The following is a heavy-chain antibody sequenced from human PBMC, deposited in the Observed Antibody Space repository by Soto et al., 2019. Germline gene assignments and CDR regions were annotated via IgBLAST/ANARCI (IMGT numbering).Heavy chain of an antibody. V-gene: IGHV3-7*03. CDR1: GFTFSNYW. Sequence: EVQLVVSGGGLVQPGGSLRLSCAASGFTFSNYWMTWVRQSPAKGLEWVATINGDGTETYYGDSVQGRFTISRDNAKNSLVLSLITLRDDDTDVYYCLRARIYYLGQGTLVTVSS. CDR2: INGDGTET. CDR3: LRARIYY. J-gene: IGHJ4*02.